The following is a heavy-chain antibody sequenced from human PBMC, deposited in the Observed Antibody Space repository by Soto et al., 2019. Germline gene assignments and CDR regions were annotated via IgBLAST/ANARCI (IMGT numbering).Heavy chain of an antibody. V-gene: IGHV3-21*01. J-gene: IGHJ4*02. CDR2: ISSSSSYI. D-gene: IGHD3-3*01. Sequence: PGGSLGLSCAASGFTFSSYSMNWVRQAPGKGLEWVSSISSSSSYIYYADSVKGRFTISRDNAKNSLYLQMNSLRAEDTAVYYCARAYVDDFWSGYRPDYWGQGTLVTVSS. CDR1: GFTFSSYS. CDR3: ARAYVDDFWSGYRPDY.